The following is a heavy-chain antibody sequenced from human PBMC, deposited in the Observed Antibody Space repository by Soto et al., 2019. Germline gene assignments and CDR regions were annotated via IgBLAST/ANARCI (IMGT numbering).Heavy chain of an antibody. V-gene: IGHV3-30*18. J-gene: IGHJ6*02. Sequence: PGGSLRLSCAASGFTFSSYGMHWVRQAPGKGLEWVAVISYDGSNKYYADSVKGRFTISRDNSKNTLYLQMNSLRAEDTAVYYCAKDRDYGDYGIYGMDVWGQGTTVTVSS. CDR3: AKDRDYGDYGIYGMDV. CDR1: GFTFSSYG. CDR2: ISYDGSNK. D-gene: IGHD4-17*01.